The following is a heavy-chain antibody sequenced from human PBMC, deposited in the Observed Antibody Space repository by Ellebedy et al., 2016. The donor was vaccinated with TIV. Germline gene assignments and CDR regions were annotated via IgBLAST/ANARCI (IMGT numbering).Heavy chain of an antibody. CDR2: VNHGGNT. CDR1: GDSIRSSDYF. CDR3: ARFRSGIVVAPAHYGMDV. D-gene: IGHD2-2*01. Sequence: GSLRLXXTVSGDSIRSSDYFWAWIRQPPGEGLEWVGNVNHGGNTHYNPSLKSRVTISVDTSKNQFSLRLSSVTAADTAVYYCARFRSGIVVAPAHYGMDVWGQGTTVTVSS. J-gene: IGHJ6*02. V-gene: IGHV4-39*01.